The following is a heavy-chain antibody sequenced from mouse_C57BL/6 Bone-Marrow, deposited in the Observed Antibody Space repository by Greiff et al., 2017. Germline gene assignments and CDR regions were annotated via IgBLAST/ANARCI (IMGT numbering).Heavy chain of an antibody. CDR2: INYDGSST. D-gene: IGHD2-4*01. Sequence: EVKLVESEGGLVQPGSSMKLSCTASGFTFSDYYMAWVRQVPEKGLEWVANINYDGSSTYYLDSLKSRFIISRDNAKNILYLQMSSLKSEDTATYYCARDRGAYDYDEDGFDYWGQGTTLTVSS. CDR1: GFTFSDYY. CDR3: ARDRGAYDYDEDGFDY. V-gene: IGHV5-16*01. J-gene: IGHJ2*01.